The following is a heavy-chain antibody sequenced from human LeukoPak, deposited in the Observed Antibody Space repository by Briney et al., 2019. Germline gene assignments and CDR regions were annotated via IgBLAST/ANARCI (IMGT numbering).Heavy chain of an antibody. Sequence: GGSLRLSCAASGFTFSSYGMHWVRQAPGKGLEWVANIKTDGSQIYYVDSVKGRFTISRDNAKNSLYLQMNSLRAEDTAAYYCARDLNWETYWGQGTLVSVSS. CDR1: GFTFSSYG. CDR3: ARDLNWETY. CDR2: IKTDGSQI. V-gene: IGHV3-7*01. D-gene: IGHD7-27*01. J-gene: IGHJ4*02.